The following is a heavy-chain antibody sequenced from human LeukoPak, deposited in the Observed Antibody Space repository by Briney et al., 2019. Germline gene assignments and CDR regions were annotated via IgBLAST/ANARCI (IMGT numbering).Heavy chain of an antibody. J-gene: IGHJ4*02. CDR3: ARDANIVVVPAAMGWYDY. V-gene: IGHV3-64D*06. Sequence: GGSLRLSCSVSGFTFSTYVMHWVRQAPGKGLEYVSAISSNGDNTYYADSVKGRFTISRDNSKNTLYLQMSSLRADDTAVYYCARDANIVVVPAAMGWYDYWGQGTLVTVSS. D-gene: IGHD2-2*01. CDR1: GFTFSTYV. CDR2: ISSNGDNT.